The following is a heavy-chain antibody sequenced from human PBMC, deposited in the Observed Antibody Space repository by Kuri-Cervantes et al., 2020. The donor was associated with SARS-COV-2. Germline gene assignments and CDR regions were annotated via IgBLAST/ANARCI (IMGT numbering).Heavy chain of an antibody. J-gene: IGHJ3*02. V-gene: IGHV3-21*04. CDR2: ISGSGSYI. Sequence: GGSLRLSCAASGFTFSGYTMNWVRQAPGKALQWVSSISGSGSYIYYADSVKGRFTISRDNSKNSLYQQMNSLRAEDTALYYCAKPYYYDSSGYKTNAFDIWGQGTMVTVSS. CDR3: AKPYYYDSSGYKTNAFDI. D-gene: IGHD3-22*01. CDR1: GFTFSGYT.